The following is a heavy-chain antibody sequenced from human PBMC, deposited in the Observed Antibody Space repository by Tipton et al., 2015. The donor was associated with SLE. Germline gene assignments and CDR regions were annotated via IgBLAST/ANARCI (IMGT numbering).Heavy chain of an antibody. D-gene: IGHD1-26*01. CDR1: GASVSNYY. J-gene: IGHJ4*02. CDR3: ARESFGGSWEFDY. CDR2: FYTSGNT. Sequence: LRLSCTVSGASVSNYYWSWFRQPPGKGLDWIGYFYTSGNTNYNPSLRNRVTISVDTSKNQFSLRLSSVTAADTAVYYCARESFGGSWEFDYWGQGTLVTVSS. V-gene: IGHV4-4*08.